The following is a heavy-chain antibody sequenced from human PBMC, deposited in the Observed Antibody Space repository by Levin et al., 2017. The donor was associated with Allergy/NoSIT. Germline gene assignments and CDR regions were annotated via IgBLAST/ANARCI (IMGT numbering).Heavy chain of an antibody. Sequence: GESLKISCAASGFTFSGYWMTWVRQAPGKGLEWLANINQDGSVEIYVDSLKGRFAISRDNAKSSLYLQIDSLRAEDTAVFYCARDRNGILDYWGQGTLVTVSS. V-gene: IGHV3-7*03. CDR1: GFTFSGYW. D-gene: IGHD1-1*01. J-gene: IGHJ4*02. CDR2: INQDGSVE. CDR3: ARDRNGILDY.